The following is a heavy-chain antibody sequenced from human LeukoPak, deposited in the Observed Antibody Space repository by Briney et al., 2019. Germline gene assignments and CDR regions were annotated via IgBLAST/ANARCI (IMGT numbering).Heavy chain of an antibody. Sequence: GGSLRLSCAASGFTVSSNYMSWVRQAPGKGLEWVSVFYSGGSTYYADSVKGRFTISRDNSKNTLYLQMNSLRAEDTAVYYCARELQYYYDSSGYHDYWGQGTLVTVSS. CDR1: GFTVSSNY. D-gene: IGHD3-22*01. V-gene: IGHV3-53*01. CDR3: ARELQYYYDSSGYHDY. J-gene: IGHJ4*02. CDR2: FYSGGST.